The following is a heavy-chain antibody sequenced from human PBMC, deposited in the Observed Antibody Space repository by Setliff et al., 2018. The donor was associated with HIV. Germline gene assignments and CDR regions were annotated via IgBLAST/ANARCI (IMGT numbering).Heavy chain of an antibody. J-gene: IGHJ4*02. CDR2: IYPGDSDT. D-gene: IGHD3-9*01. Sequence: GESLKISCKGSGYGFSNYWLAWVRQTPGKGLEWMGIIYPGDSDTRYSPSFQGQVTFSADKSINTAYLQWGSLKASDTGIYFCARQTSRYITLSPPGHWGQGTLVTVS. CDR3: ARQTSRYITLSPPGH. CDR1: GYGFSNYW. V-gene: IGHV5-51*01.